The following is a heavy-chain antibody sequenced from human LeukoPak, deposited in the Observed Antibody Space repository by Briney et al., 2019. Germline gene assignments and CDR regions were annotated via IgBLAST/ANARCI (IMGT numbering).Heavy chain of an antibody. Sequence: SETLSLTCTVSGGSISRPYWTWIRQPPGKGLEWIGYIYYGGSTDYSPSLKSRATISLDTSKNQFSLHLTSVTAADTAVYYCARQLAGLAPPGFIDSWGQGTLVTVSS. J-gene: IGHJ4*02. CDR1: GGSISRPY. V-gene: IGHV4-59*08. CDR3: ARQLAGLAPPGFIDS. CDR2: IYYGGST. D-gene: IGHD3-3*02.